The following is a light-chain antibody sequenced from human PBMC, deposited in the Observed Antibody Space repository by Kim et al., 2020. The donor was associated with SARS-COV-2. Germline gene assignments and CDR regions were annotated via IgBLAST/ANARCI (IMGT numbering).Light chain of an antibody. CDR2: AAS. CDR1: QGIANY. CDR3: QKYDGAPQT. V-gene: IGKV1-27*01. Sequence: SVGDRVTITCRASQGIANYLAWYQQRPAKVPNLLIYAASVLQSGVPTRFSGSGFGTVFTLTISSLQPEDVATYYCQKYDGAPQTFGQGTKVDIK. J-gene: IGKJ1*01.